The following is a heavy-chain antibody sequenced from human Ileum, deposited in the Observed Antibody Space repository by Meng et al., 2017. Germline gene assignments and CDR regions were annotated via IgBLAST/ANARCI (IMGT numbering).Heavy chain of an antibody. Sequence: GESLKISCAASGFTFSSYWMHWVRQSPGKGLEWVSRISSDGSSRSYADSVKGRFTISRDNAKNTVYLQMNSLRAEDTAVYYCAGGREIHALDMWGQGTMVTVSS. CDR3: AGGREIHALDM. D-gene: IGHD1-26*01. CDR1: GFTFSSYW. CDR2: ISSDGSSR. V-gene: IGHV3-74*01. J-gene: IGHJ3*02.